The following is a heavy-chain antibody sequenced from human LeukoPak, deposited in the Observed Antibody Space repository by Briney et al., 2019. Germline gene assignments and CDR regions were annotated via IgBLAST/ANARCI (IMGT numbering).Heavy chain of an antibody. CDR2: IYQSAST. V-gene: IGHV4-4*02. Sequence: PSGTLSLTCAVSGGSISSSNWWSWVRQPPGKGLEWVGEIYQSASTNYNPSLKSRATISVDTSQTQFSPKLSSVTAADMAVYHCARSMITFGGVIVPLGYWGHEALVTTSS. CDR3: ARSMITFGGVIVPLGY. J-gene: IGHJ4*01. CDR1: GGSISSSNW. D-gene: IGHD3-16*02.